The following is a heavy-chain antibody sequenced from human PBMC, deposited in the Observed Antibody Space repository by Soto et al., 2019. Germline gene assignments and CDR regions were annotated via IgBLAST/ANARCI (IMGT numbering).Heavy chain of an antibody. Sequence: QVQLEESGGGLVKPGGSLRLSCAASGFTFSAVSMSWIRQAPNKGLEYISYISSSGTSANYADSVKGRFTTSRDNAKNSLYLQMNSLRAEGTAVYDCARDRGAVAGEYFDYWGQGALVTVSS. CDR1: GFTFSAVS. J-gene: IGHJ4*02. CDR2: ISSSGTSA. CDR3: ARDRGAVAGEYFDY. D-gene: IGHD6-19*01. V-gene: IGHV3-11*05.